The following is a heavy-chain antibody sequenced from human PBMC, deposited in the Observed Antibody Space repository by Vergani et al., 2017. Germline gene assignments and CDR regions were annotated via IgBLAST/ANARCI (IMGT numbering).Heavy chain of an antibody. CDR2: ISYDGSNK. CDR1: GFTFSSYG. J-gene: IGHJ5*02. V-gene: IGHV3-30*18. CDR3: AKDPILTGGWFDP. Sequence: QVQLVESGGGVVQPGRSLRLSCAASGFTFSSYGMHWVRQAPGKGLEWVAVISYDGSNKYYADSVKGRFTISRDNSKNTLYLQMNSLRAEDTAVYYCAKDPILTGGWFDPWGQGTLVTVSS. D-gene: IGHD1-20*01.